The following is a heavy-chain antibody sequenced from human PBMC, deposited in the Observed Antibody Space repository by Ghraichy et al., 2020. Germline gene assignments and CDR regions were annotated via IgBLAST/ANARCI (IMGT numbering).Heavy chain of an antibody. Sequence: ASVKVSCKASGYTFTSYAMHWVRQAPGQRLEWMGWINAGNGNTKYSQKFQGRVTITRDTSASTAYMELSSLRSEDTAVYYCARGYRVDIVYYFDYWGQGTLVTISS. V-gene: IGHV1-3*01. J-gene: IGHJ4*02. D-gene: IGHD5-12*01. CDR1: GYTFTSYA. CDR3: ARGYRVDIVYYFDY. CDR2: INAGNGNT.